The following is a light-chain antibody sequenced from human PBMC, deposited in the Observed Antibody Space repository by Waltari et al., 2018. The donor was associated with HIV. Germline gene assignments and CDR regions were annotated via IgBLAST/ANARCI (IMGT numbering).Light chain of an antibody. J-gene: IGLJ2*01. CDR1: SGHSSYA. CDR3: QTWGTGIQV. Sequence: QLVLTQSPSASAYLGASVKLTCTLSSGHSSYAIAWHHQQPEKGPRYLMKLNSDGSHSKGDGIPDRFSGSSSGAERYLTISSLQSEDEADYYCQTWGTGIQVFGGGTKLTVL. V-gene: IGLV4-69*01. CDR2: LNSDGSH.